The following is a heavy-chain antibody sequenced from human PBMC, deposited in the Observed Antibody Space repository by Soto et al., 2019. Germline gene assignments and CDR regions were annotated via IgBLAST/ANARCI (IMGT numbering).Heavy chain of an antibody. CDR2: IWSSDIGSDL. Sequence: GGSLRLSCAASGFTFSTYAMHWVRQAPGKGLEWVSTIWSSDIGSDLHYADSVKGRFTISRDIAKNSLYLQMDSLRAEDTAVYYCVRDAPGSHFDYWGQGTLVTVSS. J-gene: IGHJ4*02. CDR1: GFTFSTYA. V-gene: IGHV3-48*01. CDR3: VRDAPGSHFDY. D-gene: IGHD1-26*01.